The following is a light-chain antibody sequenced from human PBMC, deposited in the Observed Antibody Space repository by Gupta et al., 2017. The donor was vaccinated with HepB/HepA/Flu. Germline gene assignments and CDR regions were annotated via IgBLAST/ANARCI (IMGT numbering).Light chain of an antibody. CDR3: QSYDSSLSALWV. CDR2: GNS. J-gene: IGLJ3*02. V-gene: IGLV1-40*01. Sequence: QSVLTQPPSVSGAPGQRVTISCPGSSSNIGAGYDVHWYQQLPGTAPKLLLYGNSNRPSGVPDRFSGSKSGTSASLAITGLQAEDEADYYCQSYDSSLSALWVFGGGTKLTVL. CDR1: SSNIGAGYD.